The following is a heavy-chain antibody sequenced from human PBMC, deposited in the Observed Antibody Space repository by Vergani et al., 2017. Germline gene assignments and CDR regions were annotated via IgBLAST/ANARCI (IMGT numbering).Heavy chain of an antibody. CDR3: AKVGILLMVYAPQPVDY. J-gene: IGHJ4*02. V-gene: IGHV3-23*01. Sequence: EVQLLESGGGLVQPGGSLRLSCAASGFTFSSYAMSWVRQAPGKGLEWVSAISGSGGSTYYADSVKGRFTISRDNSKNTLYLQMNSLRAEDTAVYYCAKVGILLMVYAPQPVDYWGQGTLVTVSS. CDR1: GFTFSSYA. CDR2: ISGSGGST. D-gene: IGHD2-8*01.